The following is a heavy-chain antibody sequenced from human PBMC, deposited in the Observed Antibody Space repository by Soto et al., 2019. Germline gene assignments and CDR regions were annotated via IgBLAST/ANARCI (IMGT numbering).Heavy chain of an antibody. J-gene: IGHJ3*02. V-gene: IGHV1-2*02. Sequence: QLHLVQSGAVVKKPGASVTVSCSASGYPVTAYYMHWVRQAPGRGLEWMGGINPATGAAKYTQTFPGRVTMTRGTSTGTVFMELGGLTSEATAGFYWARGGGVGVAGSAAFDMWGQGTLVTVSS. CDR2: INPATGAA. CDR3: ARGGGVGVAGSAAFDM. CDR1: GYPVTAYY. D-gene: IGHD3-3*01.